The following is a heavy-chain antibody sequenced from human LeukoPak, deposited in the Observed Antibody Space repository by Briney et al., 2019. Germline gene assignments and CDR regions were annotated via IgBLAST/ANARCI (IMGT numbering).Heavy chain of an antibody. CDR2: INYSGGST. Sequence: GGSLRLSCAASGFTFGSYAMSWVRQAPGKGLEWVSAINYSGGSTYYADSVKGRFTISRDNSKNTLYLQMNSLRAEDTAVYYCAKRPARYYDSSDPLDYWGQGTLVTVSS. CDR3: AKRPARYYDSSDPLDY. D-gene: IGHD3-22*01. V-gene: IGHV3-23*01. CDR1: GFTFGSYA. J-gene: IGHJ4*02.